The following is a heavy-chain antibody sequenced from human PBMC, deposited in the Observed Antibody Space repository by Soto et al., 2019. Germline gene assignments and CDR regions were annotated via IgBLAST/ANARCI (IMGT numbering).Heavy chain of an antibody. CDR1: GFSLSTSGVG. CDR2: SYWNDDK. D-gene: IGHD2-8*01. J-gene: IGHJ5*02. V-gene: IGHV2-5*01. Sequence: GSGPTLVNPTQTLTLTCTFSGFSLSTSGVGVGWIRQPPGKALEWLALSYWNDDKRYSPSLKSRLAITKDTSKNQVVLKMTNKEPVDTATYFCPQSWDCNNGVWYNPRLFDPWGQGTPVTVSS. CDR3: PQSWDCNNGVWYNPRLFDP.